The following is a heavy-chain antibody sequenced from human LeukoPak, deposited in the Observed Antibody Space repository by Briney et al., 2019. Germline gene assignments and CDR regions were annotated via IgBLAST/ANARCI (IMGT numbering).Heavy chain of an antibody. V-gene: IGHV1-58*02. Sequence: SVKVSCKASGFTFTSSAMQWVRQARGQRLEWIGWIVVGSGNTNYAQKLQGRVTMTTDTSTSTAYMELRSLRSDDTAVYYCARGTTSGESGDYWGQGTLVTVSS. J-gene: IGHJ4*02. CDR3: ARGTTSGESGDY. D-gene: IGHD4-17*01. CDR1: GFTFTSSA. CDR2: IVVGSGNT.